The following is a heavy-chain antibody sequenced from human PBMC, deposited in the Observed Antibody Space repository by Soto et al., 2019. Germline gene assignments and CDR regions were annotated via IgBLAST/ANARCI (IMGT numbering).Heavy chain of an antibody. J-gene: IGHJ3*02. V-gene: IGHV3-7*03. CDR3: ARAPHLLREVVPAERYFSAYACISARPNECDI. CDR2: IKQDGSEK. Sequence: GGTLRLSCAASGFTFSSYWMSWVRQAPGKGLEWVANIKQDGSEKYYVDSVKGRFIISRDNAKNSLYLQMNSLRAEDTAVYYCARAPHLLREVVPAERYFSAYACISARPNECDIWGQGTMVTVSS. CDR1: GFTFSSYW. D-gene: IGHD2-2*01.